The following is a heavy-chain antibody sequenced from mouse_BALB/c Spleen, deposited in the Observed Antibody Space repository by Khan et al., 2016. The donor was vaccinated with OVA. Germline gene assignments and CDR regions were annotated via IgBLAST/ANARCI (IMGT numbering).Heavy chain of an antibody. CDR3: AREETLYYVDY. CDR1: GYIFTSYR. Sequence: QVQLQQSGAELVRPGASVKLSCKTSGYIFTSYRIHWVKQRSGQGLEWIARIYPGTDNTYYNEKLKDKATLTADKSSSTAYMQLSSLKSEDSAVYFCAREETLYYVDYWGQGTTLTVSS. CDR2: IYPGTDNT. J-gene: IGHJ2*01. V-gene: IGHV1S132*01.